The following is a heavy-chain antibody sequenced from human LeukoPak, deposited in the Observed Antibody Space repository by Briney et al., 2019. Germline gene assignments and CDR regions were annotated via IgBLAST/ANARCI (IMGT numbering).Heavy chain of an antibody. D-gene: IGHD4-17*01. CDR2: INAGVGNT. CDR1: GYTFSSYA. CDR3: ARDRQWGMTTVTTD. Sequence: GASVKVSCKASGYTFSSYAMHWVRQAPGQSLEWMGWINAGVGNTKYSQKFQGRITITRDTSATTAYMELSSLRSEDTALYYCARDRQWGMTTVTTDWGQGTLVTVSS. J-gene: IGHJ4*02. V-gene: IGHV1-3*01.